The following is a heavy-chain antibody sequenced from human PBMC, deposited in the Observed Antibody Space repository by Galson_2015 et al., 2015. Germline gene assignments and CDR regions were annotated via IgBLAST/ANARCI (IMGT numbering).Heavy chain of an antibody. CDR3: ARDGWCSSTSCYGTDFDY. D-gene: IGHD2-2*01. Sequence: SLRLSCAASGFTFSSYAMHWVRQAPGKGLEWVAVISYDGSNKYYADSVKGRFTISRDNSKNTLYLQMNSLRAEDTAVYYCARDGWCSSTSCYGTDFDYWGQGTLVTVSS. CDR2: ISYDGSNK. J-gene: IGHJ4*02. CDR1: GFTFSSYA. V-gene: IGHV3-30*01.